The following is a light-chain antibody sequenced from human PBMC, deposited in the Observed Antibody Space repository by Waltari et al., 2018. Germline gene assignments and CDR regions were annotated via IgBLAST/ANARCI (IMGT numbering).Light chain of an antibody. Sequence: QSALTQPASVSGSPGQSITISCTGTSSDVGSHNYVSWYQQHPGKAPKLMVYDVNNRPSGVSNRCSGSKSGNTASLTISGLQAEDEGDYYCSTYISSRTLVIFGGGTKLTVL. J-gene: IGLJ2*01. CDR3: STYISSRTLVI. CDR1: SSDVGSHNY. CDR2: DVN. V-gene: IGLV2-14*01.